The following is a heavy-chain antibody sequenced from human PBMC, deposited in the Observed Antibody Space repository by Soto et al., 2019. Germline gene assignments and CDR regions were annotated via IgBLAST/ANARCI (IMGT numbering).Heavy chain of an antibody. CDR3: ARAEIIGTFDY. Sequence: QVQLQESGPGLVKPSETLSLTCTDSGGSISRYYWSWIRQPPGKGLEWIGYIYYSGSTNYNPSLKSRVTISVDTSKNQFSLKLSSVTAADTAVYHCARAEIIGTFDYWGQGTLVTVSS. CDR2: IYYSGST. CDR1: GGSISRYY. V-gene: IGHV4-59*01. J-gene: IGHJ4*02. D-gene: IGHD1-20*01.